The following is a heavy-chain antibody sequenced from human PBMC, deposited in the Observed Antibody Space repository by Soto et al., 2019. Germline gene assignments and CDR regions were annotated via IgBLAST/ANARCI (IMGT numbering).Heavy chain of an antibody. CDR2: IYYSGST. D-gene: IGHD3-22*01. J-gene: IGHJ4*02. V-gene: IGHV4-31*08. Sequence: SETLSLTCTVSGGSISSGGYYWSWIRQHPGKGLEWIGYIYYSGSTYYNPSLKSRVTISVDTSKNQFSLKLSSVTAADTAVYYCMLGSGWKDFDYWGQGTLVTVSS. CDR1: GGSISSGGYY. CDR3: MLGSGWKDFDY.